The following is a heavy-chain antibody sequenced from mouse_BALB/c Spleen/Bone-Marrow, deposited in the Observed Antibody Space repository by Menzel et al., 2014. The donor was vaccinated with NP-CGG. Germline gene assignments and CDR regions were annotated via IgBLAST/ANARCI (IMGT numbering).Heavy chain of an antibody. J-gene: IGHJ4*01. D-gene: IGHD2-1*01. V-gene: IGHV2-6-1*01. CDR1: GFSLTRYG. CDR3: ARNGNFFAMDS. Sequence: QVQLKQSGPGLVAPSQSLSITCTISGFSLTRYGVHWVRQPPGKGLEWLVVIWSDGSTTYNSALKSRLSITKDNSKSQVFLKMNSLQTDDTAMYYCARNGNFFAMDSWGQGTSVTVSS. CDR2: IWSDGST.